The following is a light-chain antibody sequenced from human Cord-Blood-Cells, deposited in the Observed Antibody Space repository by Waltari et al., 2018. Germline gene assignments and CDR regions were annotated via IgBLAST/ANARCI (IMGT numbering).Light chain of an antibody. Sequence: DIVMTQSPLSLPVTPGEPASISCRSSQSLLHSNGYNYYVWYLQKPGQSPQLLIYLGSTRASGVPDRFSGSGSGTDFTLTISRVEAEDVGVYYCLQALQTPYTFGQGTKLEIK. J-gene: IGKJ2*01. V-gene: IGKV2-28*01. CDR1: QSLLHSNGYNY. CDR3: LQALQTPYT. CDR2: LGS.